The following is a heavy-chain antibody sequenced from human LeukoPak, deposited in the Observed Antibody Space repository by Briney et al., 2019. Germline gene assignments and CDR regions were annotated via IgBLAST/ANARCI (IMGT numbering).Heavy chain of an antibody. CDR3: ARFNRRSNEYDILTGFPFDP. V-gene: IGHV1-18*04. Sequence: ASVKVSCKASGYTFTSYGISWVRQAPGQGLEWMGWISAYNGNTNYAQKLQGRVTMTTDTSTSTAYKELRSLRSDDTAVYYCARFNRRSNEYDILTGFPFDPWGQGTLVTVSS. J-gene: IGHJ5*02. CDR2: ISAYNGNT. CDR1: GYTFTSYG. D-gene: IGHD3-9*01.